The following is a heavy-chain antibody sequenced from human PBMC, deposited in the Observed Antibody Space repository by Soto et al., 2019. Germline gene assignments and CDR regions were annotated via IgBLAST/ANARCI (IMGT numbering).Heavy chain of an antibody. V-gene: IGHV4-59*01. CDR2: GLRPDYT. J-gene: IGHJ4*01. CDR1: GGSINDYY. CDR3: VAGPDRAKSAY. Sequence: QVQLQESRPGLVKPSETLSLTCTVSGGSINDYYWSWTRQPPGKGLEWIAYGLRPDYTGYNPSLRNRVTISSDTSKNQFSLRLISVTAADTAVYYCVAGPDRAKSAYWGQGTLVTVSS.